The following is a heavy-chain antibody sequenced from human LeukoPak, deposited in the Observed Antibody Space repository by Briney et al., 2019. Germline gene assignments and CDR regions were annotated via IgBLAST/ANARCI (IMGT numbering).Heavy chain of an antibody. Sequence: GGSLRLSCSVSGFTFSRYAIHWVRQAPGKGLEYVSTISSSGGSTYYADSVKGRFSISRDNSKNTLYLQMSSLRIEDTAVYYCVLDGRGYSGFDYWGQGTLVTVSS. D-gene: IGHD3-22*01. CDR2: ISSSGGST. J-gene: IGHJ4*02. V-gene: IGHV3-64D*06. CDR1: GFTFSRYA. CDR3: VLDGRGYSGFDY.